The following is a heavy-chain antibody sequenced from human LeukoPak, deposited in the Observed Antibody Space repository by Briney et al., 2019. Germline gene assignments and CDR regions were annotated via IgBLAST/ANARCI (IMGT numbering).Heavy chain of an antibody. Sequence: GGSLRLSCAASGFTFKSYTMNWVRQAPGKGLEWVSSISSSSSYIYYADSVKGRFTISRDNAKNSLYLQMNSLRAEDTAVYYCAKGTTREVYRNWFDPWGQGTLVTVSS. CDR2: ISSSSSYI. CDR1: GFTFKSYT. CDR3: AKGTTREVYRNWFDP. V-gene: IGHV3-21*01. D-gene: IGHD4-23*01. J-gene: IGHJ5*02.